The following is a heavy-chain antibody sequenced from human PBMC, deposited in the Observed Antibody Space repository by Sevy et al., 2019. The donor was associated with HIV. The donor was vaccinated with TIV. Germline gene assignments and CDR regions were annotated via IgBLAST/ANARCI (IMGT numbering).Heavy chain of an antibody. CDR3: ARDRGFSSTSEYGMDV. CDR1: GGTFSKYA. V-gene: IGHV1-69*13. J-gene: IGHJ6*02. Sequence: ASVKVSCKASGGTFSKYAITWVRQAPGQGLEWMGGIIPIFGTANYAQKFQGRVTITADESTSTAYMELSSLRSEDTAVYYCARDRGFSSTSEYGMDVWGQGTSVTVSS. CDR2: IIPIFGTA. D-gene: IGHD2-2*01.